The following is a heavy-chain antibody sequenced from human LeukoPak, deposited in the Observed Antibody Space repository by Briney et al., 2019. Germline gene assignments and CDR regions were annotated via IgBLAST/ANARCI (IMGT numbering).Heavy chain of an antibody. V-gene: IGHV4-59*08. CDR2: IYISGST. CDR1: GGSIRSYY. J-gene: IGHJ6*03. CDR3: ARHVPSYYSYYIDV. Sequence: SETLSLTCTVYGGSIRSYYWSWIRQPPGKGLEWIGGIYISGSTNYNPSLKSRVNISVETSKKQFSRKMRYMDAADTAVYYCARHVPSYYSYYIDVWGKRTTVTVSS.